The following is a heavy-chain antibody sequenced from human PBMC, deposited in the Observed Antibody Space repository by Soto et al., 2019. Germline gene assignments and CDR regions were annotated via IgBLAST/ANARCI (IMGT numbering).Heavy chain of an antibody. D-gene: IGHD3-10*01. CDR2: ISGSGGST. Sequence: GGSLRLSCAASGFTFSSYAMSWVRQAPGKGLEWVSAISGSGGSTYYADSVKGRFTISRDNSKNTLYLQMNSLRAEDTAVYYRAKDVIRAYYYGSGTLNWFDPWGQGTLVTVSS. V-gene: IGHV3-23*01. CDR3: AKDVIRAYYYGSGTLNWFDP. J-gene: IGHJ5*02. CDR1: GFTFSSYA.